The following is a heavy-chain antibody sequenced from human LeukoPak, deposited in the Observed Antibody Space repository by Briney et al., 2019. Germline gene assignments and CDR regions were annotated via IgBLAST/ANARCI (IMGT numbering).Heavy chain of an antibody. CDR2: INSDGSST. J-gene: IGHJ4*02. D-gene: IGHD4-17*01. CDR3: ASHGVGYGDYAEFDY. V-gene: IGHV3-74*01. Sequence: GGSLRLSCAASGFTFSSYWMHWVRQAPGKGLVWVSRINSDGSSTSYADSVKGRFTISRDNAKNTLYLQMNSLRAEDTAVYYCASHGVGYGDYAEFDYWGQGTLVTVSS. CDR1: GFTFSSYW.